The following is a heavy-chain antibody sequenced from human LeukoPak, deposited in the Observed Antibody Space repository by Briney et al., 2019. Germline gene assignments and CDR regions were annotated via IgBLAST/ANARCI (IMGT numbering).Heavy chain of an antibody. J-gene: IGHJ5*02. CDR2: ISAYNGNT. V-gene: IGHV1-18*01. Sequence: ASVKVSCKATGYTFTSYGISWVRQAPGQGLEWMGWISAYNGNTNYAQKLQGRVTMTTDTSTSTAYMELRSLRSDDTAVYYCARAVPVFTMVRGVIINWFDPWGQGTLVTVSS. CDR3: ARAVPVFTMVRGVIINWFDP. CDR1: GYTFTSYG. D-gene: IGHD3-10*01.